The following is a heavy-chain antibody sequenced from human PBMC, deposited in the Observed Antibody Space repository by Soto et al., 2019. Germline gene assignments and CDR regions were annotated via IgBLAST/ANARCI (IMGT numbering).Heavy chain of an antibody. V-gene: IGHV1-69*13. D-gene: IGHD5-12*01. CDR2: IIPIFGTA. CDR1: GGTFSSYA. J-gene: IGHJ1*01. CDR3: ASRDGYNPSQYFQH. Sequence: ASVKVSCKASGGTFSSYAISWVRQAPGQGLEWMGGIIPIFGTANYAQKFQGRVTITADESTSTAYMELSSLRSEDTAVYYCASRDGYNPSQYFQHWGQGTLVTVSS.